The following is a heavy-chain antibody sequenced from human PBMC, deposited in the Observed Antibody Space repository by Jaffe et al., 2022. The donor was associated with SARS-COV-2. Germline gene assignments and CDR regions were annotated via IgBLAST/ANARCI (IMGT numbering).Heavy chain of an antibody. V-gene: IGHV3-15*01. Sequence: EALLVESGGGLVKPGGPLRLSCAASGFTFHHAWMTWVRQTPGKGLEWIGLIKSKTDGGTTEYAAPVKDRFSISRDDSKNTVYLQMNRLRSEDTGVYYCTTGVMFTYYYDRSGVDASDHWGQGALVIVSS. CDR3: TTGVMFTYYYDRSGVDASDH. CDR1: GFTFHHAW. J-gene: IGHJ4*02. D-gene: IGHD3-22*01. CDR2: IKSKTDGGTT.